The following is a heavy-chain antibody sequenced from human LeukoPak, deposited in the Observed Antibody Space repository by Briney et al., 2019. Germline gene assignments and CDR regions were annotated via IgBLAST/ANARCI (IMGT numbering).Heavy chain of an antibody. V-gene: IGHV1-2*02. CDR2: INPNSGGT. CDR1: GYTFTGYY. D-gene: IGHD6-13*01. Sequence: ASVKVSCKASGYTFTGYYMHWVRQAPGQGLEWMGWINPNSGGTNYAQKFQGRVTMTRDTSISTACMELSRLRSDDTAVYYCTRDGSSSWYLGFNWFDPWGQGTLVTVSS. CDR3: TRDGSSSWYLGFNWFDP. J-gene: IGHJ5*02.